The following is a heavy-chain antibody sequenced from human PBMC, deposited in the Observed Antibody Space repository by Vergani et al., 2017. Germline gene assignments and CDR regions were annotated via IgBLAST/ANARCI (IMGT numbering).Heavy chain of an antibody. D-gene: IGHD4/OR15-4a*01. CDR1: GGSISSGGYY. CDR2: IYYSGST. V-gene: IGHV4-31*03. Sequence: QVQLQESGPGLVKPSQTLSLTCTVSGGSISSGGYYWSWIRQHPGKGLEWIGYIYYSGSTYYNPSLKSRVTISVDTSKNQFSLKLSSVTAADTAVYYCARDNGYGATLPYYYYYMDVWGKGTTVTVSS. J-gene: IGHJ6*03. CDR3: ARDNGYGATLPYYYYYMDV.